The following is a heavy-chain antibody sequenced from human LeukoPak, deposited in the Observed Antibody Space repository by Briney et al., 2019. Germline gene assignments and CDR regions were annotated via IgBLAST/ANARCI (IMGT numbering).Heavy chain of an antibody. Sequence: SETLSLTCAVSADSYSSHYLTWIRQSPGKGLEWIGYISYIGNTNYNPSLKSRVTISIDTSKNQLSLKLRSVTAADTAVYYCARDLVTVTKGFDIWGQGTMVSVSS. D-gene: IGHD4-17*01. J-gene: IGHJ3*02. CDR1: ADSYSSHY. CDR2: ISYIGNT. CDR3: ARDLVTVTKGFDI. V-gene: IGHV4-59*11.